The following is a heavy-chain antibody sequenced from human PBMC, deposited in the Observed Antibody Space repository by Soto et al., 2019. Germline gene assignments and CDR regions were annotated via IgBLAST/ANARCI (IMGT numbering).Heavy chain of an antibody. Sequence: ASVKVSCKAHGYTFTNFGISWVRKAPGQGLEWMGWISAYNGNTNYAQNFQGRVTMTTDTSTSTAYMELRSLRADDTAVYYCAKEGSPPFFQHWGQGTLVTVSS. CDR1: GYTFTNFG. CDR2: ISAYNGNT. J-gene: IGHJ4*02. CDR3: AKEGSPPFFQH. D-gene: IGHD3-10*01. V-gene: IGHV1-18*01.